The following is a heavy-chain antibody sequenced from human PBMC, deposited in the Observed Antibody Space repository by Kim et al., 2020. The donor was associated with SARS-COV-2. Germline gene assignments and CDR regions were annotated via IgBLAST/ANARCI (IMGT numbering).Heavy chain of an antibody. CDR1: GFTFSSYG. D-gene: IGHD6-13*01. V-gene: IGHV3-33*01. J-gene: IGHJ5*02. CDR3: ARDGAAAGCNWFDP. Sequence: GGSLRLSCAASGFTFSSYGMHWVRQAPGKGLEWVAVIWYDGSNKYYADSVKGRFTISRDNSKNTLYLQMNSLRAEDTAVYYCARDGAAAGCNWFDPWGQGTLVTVSS. CDR2: IWYDGSNK.